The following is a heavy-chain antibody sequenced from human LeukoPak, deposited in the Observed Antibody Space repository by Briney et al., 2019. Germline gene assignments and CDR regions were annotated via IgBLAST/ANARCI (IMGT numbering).Heavy chain of an antibody. CDR1: GFTFSTYA. D-gene: IGHD4-17*01. Sequence: GGSLRLSCVASGFTFSTYAMSWVRQAPGKGLEWVSGISGSGGSTYYADSVKGRFTISRDNSKNTLYLQMNSLRAEDTAVYYCAKDLKTTVTNFDYWGQGTLDTVSS. CDR2: ISGSGGST. J-gene: IGHJ4*02. CDR3: AKDLKTTVTNFDY. V-gene: IGHV3-23*01.